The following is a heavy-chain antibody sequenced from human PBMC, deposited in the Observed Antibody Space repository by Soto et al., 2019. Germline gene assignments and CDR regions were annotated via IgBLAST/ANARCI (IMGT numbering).Heavy chain of an antibody. CDR2: INGYNGNT. V-gene: IGHV1-18*01. Sequence: QVQLVQSAAEVKKPGASVKVSCKASGYTFTRSGISWVRQAPGQGLEWMGWINGYNGNTNYAQKFQDRITMTTDTPTSTAYMELRSLRSDDTAVYYCARMGDVPYYYYGMDVWGQGTTVIVSS. CDR1: GYTFTRSG. J-gene: IGHJ6*02. CDR3: ARMGDVPYYYYGMDV. D-gene: IGHD3-16*01.